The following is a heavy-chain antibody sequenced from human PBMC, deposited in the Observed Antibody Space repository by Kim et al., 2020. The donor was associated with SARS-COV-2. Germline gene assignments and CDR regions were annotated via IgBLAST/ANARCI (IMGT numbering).Heavy chain of an antibody. Sequence: GGSLRLSCAASGFTFSSYGMHWVRQAPGKGLEWVAVISYDGSNKYYADSVKGRFTISRDNSKNTLYLQMNSLRAEDTAVYYCARGEAAVVAFDLWGRGTLVTVSS. CDR3: ARGEAAVVAFDL. J-gene: IGHJ2*01. CDR2: ISYDGSNK. V-gene: IGHV3-33*05. CDR1: GFTFSSYG. D-gene: IGHD6-19*01.